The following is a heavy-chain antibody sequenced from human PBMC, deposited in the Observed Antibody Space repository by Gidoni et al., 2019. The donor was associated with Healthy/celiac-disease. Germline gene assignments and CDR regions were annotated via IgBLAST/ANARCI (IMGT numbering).Heavy chain of an antibody. CDR1: GYTFTGYY. J-gene: IGHJ5*02. CDR3: ASNPGITIFGVVMGWFDP. D-gene: IGHD3-3*01. Sequence: QVQLVQSGAAVKQPVASVKVSCTGSGYTFTGYYMHWVRQAPGQGLEWMGWINPNSGGTNYAQKFQGRVTMTRDTSISTAYMELSRLRSDDTSVYYCASNPGITIFGVVMGWFDPWGQGTLVTVSS. CDR2: INPNSGGT. V-gene: IGHV1-2*02.